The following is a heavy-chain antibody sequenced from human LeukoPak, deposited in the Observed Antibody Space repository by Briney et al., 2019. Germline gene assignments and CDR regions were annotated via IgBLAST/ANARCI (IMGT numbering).Heavy chain of an antibody. CDR3: AKGIVVVVAATNYGMDV. D-gene: IGHD2-15*01. V-gene: IGHV3-53*01. CDR2: IHTSGDT. J-gene: IGHJ6*02. CDR1: GLTGSHNY. Sequence: GGSLRLSCAASGLTGSHNYVSWVRQAPGKGLEWVSAIHTSGDTCYADSVKGRFTISRDTSKNTLYLQINSLRVEDTAVYYCAKGIVVVVAATNYGMDVWGQGTTVTVSS.